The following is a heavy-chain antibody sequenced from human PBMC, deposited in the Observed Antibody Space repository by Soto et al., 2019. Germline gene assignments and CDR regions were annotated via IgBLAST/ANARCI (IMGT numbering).Heavy chain of an antibody. Sequence: GGSLRLSCAASGFTFSSYGMHWVRQAPGKGLEWVAVIWYDGSNKYYADSVKGRFTISRDNSKNTLYLQMNSLRAEDTAVYYCARVMSAMVTRSAFDIWGQGTMVTVSS. J-gene: IGHJ3*02. V-gene: IGHV3-33*01. CDR3: ARVMSAMVTRSAFDI. CDR2: IWYDGSNK. CDR1: GFTFSSYG. D-gene: IGHD5-18*01.